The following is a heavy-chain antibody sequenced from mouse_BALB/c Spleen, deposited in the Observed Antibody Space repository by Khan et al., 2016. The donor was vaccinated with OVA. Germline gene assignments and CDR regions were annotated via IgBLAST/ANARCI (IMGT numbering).Heavy chain of an antibody. CDR2: INPSTGYT. V-gene: IGHV1-7*01. CDR3: ARRGLRWDFDY. D-gene: IGHD1-1*01. J-gene: IGHJ2*01. Sequence: QVNVQQSGAALAKPGASVKMSCKASGYSFINYWILWVKQRPGQGLEWFGYINPSTGYTEYNQNFKDKATLTADNSSSTASMQLSSLPSDDSAVYYCARRGLRWDFDYWGQGTTLTVSS. CDR1: GYSFINYW.